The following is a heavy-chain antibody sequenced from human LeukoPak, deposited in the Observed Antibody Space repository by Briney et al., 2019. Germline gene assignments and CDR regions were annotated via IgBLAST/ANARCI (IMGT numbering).Heavy chain of an antibody. Sequence: GESLKISCKSSGYSYSIYWIAWVRQMPGKGLEWMGIIYPGDSDTRYSPSFQGQVIIAADKFISTAYLQWNSLKASDTAMYYCARPAGDGYNYFDYWGQGTLVTVSS. CDR1: GYSYSIYW. CDR3: ARPAGDGYNYFDY. J-gene: IGHJ4*02. D-gene: IGHD5-24*01. V-gene: IGHV5-51*01. CDR2: IYPGDSDT.